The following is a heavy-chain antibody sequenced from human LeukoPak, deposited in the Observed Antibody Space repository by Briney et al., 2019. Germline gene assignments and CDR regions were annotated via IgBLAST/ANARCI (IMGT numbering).Heavy chain of an antibody. Sequence: PGGSLRLSCAASGFTFSSYSMNWVRQAPGKGLEWVAFIQYDGNKKYYADSVEGRLTISRDNSENTLYLQMNTLRAEDTAVYYCVKEGGDYDYWGQGTLVTVSS. V-gene: IGHV3-30*02. J-gene: IGHJ4*02. D-gene: IGHD3-16*01. CDR1: GFTFSSYS. CDR3: VKEGGDYDY. CDR2: IQYDGNKK.